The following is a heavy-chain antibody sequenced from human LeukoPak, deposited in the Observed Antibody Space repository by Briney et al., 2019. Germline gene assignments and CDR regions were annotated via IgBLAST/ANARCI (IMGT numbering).Heavy chain of an antibody. Sequence: GESLQISSKGSGYSFTSYWIGWVRQMPGKGLEWMGIIYPGDSDTRYSPSFQGQVTISADKSISTAYLQWSSLKASDTAMYYCARGSGWTYYYMDVWGKGTTVTVSS. CDR1: GYSFTSYW. CDR3: ARGSGWTYYYMDV. J-gene: IGHJ6*03. V-gene: IGHV5-51*01. CDR2: IYPGDSDT. D-gene: IGHD6-19*01.